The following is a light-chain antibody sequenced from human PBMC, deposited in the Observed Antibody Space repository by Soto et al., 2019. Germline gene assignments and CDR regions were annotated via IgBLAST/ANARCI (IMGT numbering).Light chain of an antibody. V-gene: IGLV1-44*01. CDR3: NSYAGSNRKL. J-gene: IGLJ2*01. CDR1: NSNIGSHT. CDR2: SNN. Sequence: QSVLTQPPSASGTPGQRVTMSCSGGNSNIGSHTVNWYQHLPGTAPTLLIFSNNQRPSGVPARFSGSKSGTSASLAISGLQSGDEGDYYCNSYAGSNRKLFGGGTKVTVL.